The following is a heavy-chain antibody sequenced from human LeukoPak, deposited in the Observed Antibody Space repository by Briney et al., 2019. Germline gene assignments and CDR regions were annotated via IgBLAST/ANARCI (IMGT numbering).Heavy chain of an antibody. CDR2: ISHSGSSI. D-gene: IGHD3-10*01. Sequence: PGGSLRLSCVASGFTFSNYLMNWVRQAPGKGLEWVSGISHSGSSIYYADSVKGRFTISRDNAKNSLYLQMNSLRAEDTAVYYCARDSPIYGSVFNWFDPWGQGTLVTVSS. V-gene: IGHV3-48*04. CDR3: ARDSPIYGSVFNWFDP. J-gene: IGHJ5*02. CDR1: GFTFSNYL.